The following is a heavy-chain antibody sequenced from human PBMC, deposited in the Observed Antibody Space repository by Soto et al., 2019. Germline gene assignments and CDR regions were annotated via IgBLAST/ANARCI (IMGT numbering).Heavy chain of an antibody. V-gene: IGHV1-69*13. D-gene: IGHD3-22*01. CDR3: ARDLAPNYYDSSGDGRWFDP. CDR2: IIPIFGTA. CDR1: GGTFSSYG. Sequence: SVKVSCKASGGTFSSYGISWVRQAPGQRLEWMGGIIPIFGTANYAQKFQGRVTITADESTSTAYMELSSLRSEDTAVYYCARDLAPNYYDSSGDGRWFDPWGQGTLVTVSS. J-gene: IGHJ5*02.